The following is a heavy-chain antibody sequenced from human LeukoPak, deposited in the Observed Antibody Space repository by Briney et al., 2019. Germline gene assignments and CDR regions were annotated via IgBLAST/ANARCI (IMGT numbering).Heavy chain of an antibody. V-gene: IGHV3-48*03. Sequence: GGPLRLSCAASGVTFTNYEMNWVRQAPGKGLEPTSYITSSGSSIYYADSVKGRFTISRDNAKNSLYLQMNSLRGEDTAVYYCARDLGLRFGELSPIPDYWGQGTLVTVSS. CDR3: ARDLGLRFGELSPIPDY. CDR2: ITSSGSSI. CDR1: GVTFTNYE. J-gene: IGHJ4*02. D-gene: IGHD3-16*02.